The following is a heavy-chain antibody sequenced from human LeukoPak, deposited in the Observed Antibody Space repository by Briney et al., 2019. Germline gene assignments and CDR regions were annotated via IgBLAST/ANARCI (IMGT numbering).Heavy chain of an antibody. V-gene: IGHV1-46*01. D-gene: IGHD2-15*01. Sequence: ASVKVSCTASGYTFTSYYMHWVRQAPGQGLEWMGIINPSGGSTSYAQKFQGRVTMTRDTSTSTVYMELSSLRSEDTAVYYCARDSRCSGGSCYPDDYWSQGTLVTVSS. CDR2: INPSGGST. CDR3: ARDSRCSGGSCYPDDY. J-gene: IGHJ4*02. CDR1: GYTFTSYY.